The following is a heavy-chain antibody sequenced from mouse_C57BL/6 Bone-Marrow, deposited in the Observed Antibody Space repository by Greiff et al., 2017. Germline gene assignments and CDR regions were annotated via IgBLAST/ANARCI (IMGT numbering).Heavy chain of an antibody. CDR3: ASKTAQATWFAY. Sequence: VHVKQSGPELVKPGASVKIPCKASGYTFTDYNMDWVKQSHGKSLEWIGDINPNNGGTIYNQKFKGKATLTVDKSSSTAYMELRSLTSEDTAVYYCASKTAQATWFAYWGQGTLVTVSA. CDR1: GYTFTDYN. V-gene: IGHV1-18*01. D-gene: IGHD3-2*02. J-gene: IGHJ3*01. CDR2: INPNNGGT.